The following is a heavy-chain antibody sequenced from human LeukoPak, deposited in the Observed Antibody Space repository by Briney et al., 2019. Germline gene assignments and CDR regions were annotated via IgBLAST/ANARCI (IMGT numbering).Heavy chain of an antibody. Sequence: GGSLRLSCAAPGFTFSSYGMHWVRQAPGKGLEWVAVISYDGSNKYYADSVKGRFTISRDNAKNSLYLQMNSLRDEDTAVYYCARDFTPSSSSWYKYYFDYWGQGTLVTVSS. V-gene: IGHV3-30*03. J-gene: IGHJ4*02. CDR3: ARDFTPSSSSWYKYYFDY. CDR2: ISYDGSNK. D-gene: IGHD6-13*01. CDR1: GFTFSSYG.